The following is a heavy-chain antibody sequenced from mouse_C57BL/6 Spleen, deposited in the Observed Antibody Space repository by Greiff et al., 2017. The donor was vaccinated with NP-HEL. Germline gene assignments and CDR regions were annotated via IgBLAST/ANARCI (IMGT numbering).Heavy chain of an antibody. Sequence: QVQLKQSGAELARPGASVKLSCKASGYTFTSYGISWVKQRTGQGLEWIGEIYPRSGNTYYNEKFKGKATLTADKSSSTAYMELRSLTSEDSAVYFCARAYLYDGYYNYFDYWGQGTTLTVSS. D-gene: IGHD2-3*01. V-gene: IGHV1-81*01. J-gene: IGHJ2*01. CDR1: GYTFTSYG. CDR3: ARAYLYDGYYNYFDY. CDR2: IYPRSGNT.